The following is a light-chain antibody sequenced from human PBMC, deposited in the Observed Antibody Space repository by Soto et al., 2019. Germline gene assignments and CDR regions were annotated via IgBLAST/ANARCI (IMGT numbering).Light chain of an antibody. CDR2: AAS. V-gene: IGKV1-39*01. Sequence: IQMAQSPSSLYASFGDRVTITCRAGQSIFSSLNWYQQRPGKAPTLLIYAASSLQSGVPSRFRGSGYGTDFALTITSLQPEDFATYFCQQSYSTPPWTVGPVTQVDIK. CDR3: QQSYSTPPWT. J-gene: IGKJ1*01. CDR1: QSIFSS.